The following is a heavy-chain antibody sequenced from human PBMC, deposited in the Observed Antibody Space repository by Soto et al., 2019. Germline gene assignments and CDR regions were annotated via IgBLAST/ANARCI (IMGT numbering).Heavy chain of an antibody. J-gene: IGHJ6*02. Sequence: SETLSLTCTVSGGSISSYYWSWIRQPPGKGLEWIGYIYYRWSTNHTPSLKSRVTISVDTSRTRFSLKLSSVTAADTAVYYCARDGGRYYGMDVWGQGTTVTVSS. CDR3: ARDGGRYYGMDV. V-gene: IGHV4-59*01. CDR2: IYYRWST. CDR1: GGSISSYY. D-gene: IGHD3-3*01.